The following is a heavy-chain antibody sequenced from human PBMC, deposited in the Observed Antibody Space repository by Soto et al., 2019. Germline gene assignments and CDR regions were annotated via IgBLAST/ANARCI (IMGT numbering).Heavy chain of an antibody. CDR1: GFTFSSSE. Sequence: EVQLVESGGGLVQPGGYLRLSCVASGFTFSSSEMYWVRQAPGKGLEWVSYIHPAGQPIFFADSVKGRFTISRDNAKKSVYLQMNSLRAEDTAVYYCARRGSTRGQGTKVTFSS. J-gene: IGHJ3*01. D-gene: IGHD2-2*01. V-gene: IGHV3-48*03. CDR3: ARRGST. CDR2: IHPAGQPI.